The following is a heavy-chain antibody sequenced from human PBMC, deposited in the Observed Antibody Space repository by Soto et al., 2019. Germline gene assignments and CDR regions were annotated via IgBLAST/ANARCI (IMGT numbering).Heavy chain of an antibody. CDR1: GGSISSSSYY. V-gene: IGHV4-39*02. CDR3: ARDGHYNSSLGI. J-gene: IGHJ3*02. D-gene: IGHD6-6*01. CDR2: IYYSGST. Sequence: QLQLQESGPGLVKPSETLSLTCTVSGGSISSSSYYWGWIRQPPGKGLEWIGSIYYSGSTYYNPSLKSRVTISVDTSKNQFSLKLSSVTAADTAVYYCARDGHYNSSLGIWGQGTMVTVSS.